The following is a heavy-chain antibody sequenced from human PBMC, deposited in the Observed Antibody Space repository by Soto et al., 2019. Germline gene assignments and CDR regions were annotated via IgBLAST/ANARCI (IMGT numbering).Heavy chain of an antibody. Sequence: QITLKESGPTLVKPTQTLTLTCTFSGFSLSTSGVGVGWIRQPPGKALEGLALIYWDDDKRYSPSLKSRLTTTKDTSKNHGGLTMTNMHPVDTATYYCAHGWGGSYSYYFDHWGQGTLVTVSS. V-gene: IGHV2-5*02. D-gene: IGHD1-26*01. CDR2: IYWDDDK. CDR1: GFSLSTSGVG. CDR3: AHGWGGSYSYYFDH. J-gene: IGHJ4*02.